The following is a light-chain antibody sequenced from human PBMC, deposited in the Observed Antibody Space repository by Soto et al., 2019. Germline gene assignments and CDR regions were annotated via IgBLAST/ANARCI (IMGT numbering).Light chain of an antibody. J-gene: IGLJ2*01. CDR1: SPNIGRNA. CDR3: ATWDDSLDGPV. V-gene: IGLV1-44*01. CDR2: TND. Sequence: QSVLTQPPSASGAPGQRVTISCSGRSPNIGRNAVNWYRQLPGTAPRLLIYTNDLRPSGVPDRFSASRSGTSASLAISGLQSEDEANFYCATWDDSLDGPVFGGGTKLSVL.